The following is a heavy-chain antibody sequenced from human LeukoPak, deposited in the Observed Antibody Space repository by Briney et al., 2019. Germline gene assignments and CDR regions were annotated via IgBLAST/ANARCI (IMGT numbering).Heavy chain of an antibody. Sequence: GGSLRLSCAASGFTFSSYAMSWVRQAPGKGLEWVSAISGSGGSTYYADSVKGRFTISRDNSKNTLYLQMNSLRAEDTAVYYCAKTGGSQLVKYYFDYWGQGPLVTVSS. D-gene: IGHD6-13*01. J-gene: IGHJ4*02. V-gene: IGHV3-23*01. CDR3: AKTGGSQLVKYYFDY. CDR1: GFTFSSYA. CDR2: ISGSGGST.